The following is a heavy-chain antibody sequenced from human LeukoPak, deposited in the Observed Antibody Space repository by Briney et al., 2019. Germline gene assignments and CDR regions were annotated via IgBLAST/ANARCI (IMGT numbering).Heavy chain of an antibody. V-gene: IGHV4-59*01. CDR2: IYYSGST. Sequence: SETLSLTCTVSGGSISSYYWSWIRQPPGKGLEWIGYIYYSGSTNYNPSLKSRVTISVDTSKNQFSLKLSSVTAADTAVYYCARVGDYYDSSGYGLDYWGQGTLVTVSS. J-gene: IGHJ4*02. D-gene: IGHD3-22*01. CDR1: GGSISSYY. CDR3: ARVGDYYDSSGYGLDY.